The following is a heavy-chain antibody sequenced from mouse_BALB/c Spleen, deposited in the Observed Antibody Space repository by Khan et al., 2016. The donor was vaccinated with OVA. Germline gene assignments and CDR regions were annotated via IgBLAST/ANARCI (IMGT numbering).Heavy chain of an antibody. CDR1: GYTFNDYS. D-gene: IGHD1-2*01. V-gene: IGHV1-77*01. CDR2: ISPGSGDT. CDR3: ARRNYYAYTIDY. J-gene: IGHJ4*01. Sequence: QVQLQQPGAELARPGASVKLSCKASGYTFNDYSLNWVNQRTGQGLEWIGEISPGSGDTYYNERFKGKATLTADKSSSTAYMQLSSLTSEAAEVYVCARRNYYAYTIDYWGQGTPVTVSA.